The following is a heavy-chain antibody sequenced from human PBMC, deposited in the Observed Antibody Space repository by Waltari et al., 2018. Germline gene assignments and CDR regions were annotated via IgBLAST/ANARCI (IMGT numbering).Heavy chain of an antibody. D-gene: IGHD6-19*01. CDR1: GYPLTELS. V-gene: IGHV1-24*01. J-gene: IGHJ3*02. CDR3: AVAVAGTGNDAFDI. Sequence: QVQLVQSGAEVKKPGAAVTVSCKVSGYPLTELSMHWVRQAPGKGFEWMGGFDPEDGETIYAQKFQGRVTMTEDTSTDTAYMELSSLRSEDTAVYYCAVAVAGTGNDAFDIWGQGTMVTVSS. CDR2: FDPEDGET.